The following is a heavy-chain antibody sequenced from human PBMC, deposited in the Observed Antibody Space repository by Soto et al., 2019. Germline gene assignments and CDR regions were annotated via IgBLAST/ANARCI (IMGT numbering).Heavy chain of an antibody. CDR2: IYYSGST. CDR1: GGSVSSGSYY. CDR3: ARDRKGAYYYGSGARWGLDY. Sequence: QVQLQESGPGLVKPSETLSLTCTVSGGSVSSGSYYWSWIRQPPGKGLEWIGYIYYSGSTNYNPSLKSRVTISVDTSKNQFSLKLSSVTAADTAVYYCARDRKGAYYYGSGARWGLDYWGQGTLVTVSS. V-gene: IGHV4-61*01. J-gene: IGHJ4*02. D-gene: IGHD3-10*01.